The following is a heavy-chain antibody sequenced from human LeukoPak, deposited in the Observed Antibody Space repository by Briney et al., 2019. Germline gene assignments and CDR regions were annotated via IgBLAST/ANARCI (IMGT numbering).Heavy chain of an antibody. Sequence: GESLKISCKGSGYSFTSYWIGWVRQMPGKGLEWMGIIYPGDSDTRYSPSFQGQVTISADKSISTAYLQWSSLKASDTAMYYCARQGASFAIPGYDAFDIWGQGTMVTVSS. J-gene: IGHJ3*02. CDR3: ARQGASFAIPGYDAFDI. V-gene: IGHV5-51*01. CDR1: GYSFTSYW. D-gene: IGHD2-2*02. CDR2: IYPGDSDT.